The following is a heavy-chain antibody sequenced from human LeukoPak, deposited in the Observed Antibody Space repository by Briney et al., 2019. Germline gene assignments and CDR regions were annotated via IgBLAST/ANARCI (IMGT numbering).Heavy chain of an antibody. CDR3: ARDLNLGTTDSY. CDR2: ISFDGSGQ. D-gene: IGHD1-14*01. Sequence: GRSLRLSCAASGFTFTAYGMHWVRQAPGKGLEWLAVISFDGSGQCYADSVKGRFTISRDDSKNMLYLQMNSLRVEDTAVYYCARDLNLGTTDSYWGQGTLVTISS. J-gene: IGHJ4*02. CDR1: GFTFTAYG. V-gene: IGHV3-30*03.